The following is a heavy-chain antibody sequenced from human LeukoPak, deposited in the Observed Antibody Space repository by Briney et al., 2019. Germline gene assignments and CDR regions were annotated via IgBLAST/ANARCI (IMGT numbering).Heavy chain of an antibody. D-gene: IGHD3-10*01. Sequence: SETLSLTCTVSGGSISSYYWSWIRQPLGKGLEWIGYIYYSGSTNYNPSLKSRVTISVDTSKNQFSLKLSSVTAADTAVYYCARQDYYGSGISDYWGQGTLVTVSS. CDR1: GGSISSYY. J-gene: IGHJ4*02. CDR2: IYYSGST. V-gene: IGHV4-59*08. CDR3: ARQDYYGSGISDY.